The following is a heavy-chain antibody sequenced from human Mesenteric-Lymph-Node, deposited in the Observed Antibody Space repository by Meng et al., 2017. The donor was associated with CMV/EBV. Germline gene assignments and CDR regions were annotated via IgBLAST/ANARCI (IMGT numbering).Heavy chain of an antibody. CDR3: ARGRPYGMDV. Sequence: GESLKISCAASGFTVSSHYMSWVRQAPGKGLEWVSVIYSGGSTYYADSVKGRFTISRDNSKNTLYLQMNTLRAEETAVYYCARGRPYGMDVWGQGTTVTVSS. CDR2: IYSGGST. J-gene: IGHJ6*02. CDR1: GFTVSSHY. V-gene: IGHV3-53*01.